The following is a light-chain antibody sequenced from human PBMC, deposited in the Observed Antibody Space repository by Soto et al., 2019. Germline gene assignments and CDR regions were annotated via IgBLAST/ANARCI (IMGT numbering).Light chain of an antibody. Sequence: DIQMTQSPSSLSASVGDRVTITCQASQDISNYLNLYQQKPGKAPKLLIYDASNLKTGVPSRFSGSGSTTHFTFTISSLQPEDIATYYCQQYDNLPLTFGGGTKVDIK. J-gene: IGKJ4*01. CDR1: QDISNY. CDR3: QQYDNLPLT. CDR2: DAS. V-gene: IGKV1-33*01.